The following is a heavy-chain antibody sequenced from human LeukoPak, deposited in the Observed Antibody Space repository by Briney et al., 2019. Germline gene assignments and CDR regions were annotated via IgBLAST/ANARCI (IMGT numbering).Heavy chain of an antibody. J-gene: IGHJ4*02. CDR1: GFTFGTYA. CDR3: AKYGVSESYRGLDY. Sequence: PGGSLRLSCAASGFTFGTYAMSWVRQAPGKGGEWVSRISHTGDVAYYADSVKGPFTISRDNSQNTLYPQMNSLRAEDTALYYCAKYGVSESYRGLDYRGQGTLVTVTS. CDR2: ISHTGDVA. D-gene: IGHD3-16*02. V-gene: IGHV3-23*01.